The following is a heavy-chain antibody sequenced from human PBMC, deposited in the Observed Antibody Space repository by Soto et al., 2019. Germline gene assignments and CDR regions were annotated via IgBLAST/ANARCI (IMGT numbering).Heavy chain of an antibody. CDR1: GFTFSSYE. D-gene: IGHD2-8*01. V-gene: IGHV3-48*03. CDR2: ISSSGSTI. CDR3: ARSYHQLKAYYPGREGSTIDY. J-gene: IGHJ4*02. Sequence: EVQLVESGGGLVQPGGSLRLSCAASGFTFSSYEMNWVRQAPGKGLEWVSYISSSGSTIYYADSVKGRFTISRDNAKNSLYLQMNSLRAEDTAVYYCARSYHQLKAYYPGREGSTIDYWGQGTLVTVSS.